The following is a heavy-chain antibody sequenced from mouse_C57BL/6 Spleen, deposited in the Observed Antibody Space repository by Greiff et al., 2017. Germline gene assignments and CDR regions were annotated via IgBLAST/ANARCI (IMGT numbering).Heavy chain of an antibody. CDR1: GYTFTSYW. CDR3: ARLRRFYAMDY. V-gene: IGHV1-69*01. Sequence: QVQLQQPGAELVMPGASVKLSCKASGYTFTSYWMHWVKQRPGQGLEWIGEIDPSDSYTNYNQKFKGKSTLTVDISSSTAYMQLSSLTSEDSAVYYCARLRRFYAMDYWGQGTSVTVSS. J-gene: IGHJ4*01. D-gene: IGHD2-4*01. CDR2: IDPSDSYT.